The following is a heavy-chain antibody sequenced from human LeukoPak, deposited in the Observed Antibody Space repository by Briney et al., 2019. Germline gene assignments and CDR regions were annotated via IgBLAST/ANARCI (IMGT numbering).Heavy chain of an antibody. Sequence: PSETLSLTCTVSGGSISSYYWIWIRQPPGQGLEWIGYIYYSGSTNYNPSLKSRVTISVDTSKNQFSLKLSSVTAAETAVHYCARVTIRLGELSIDYWGEGNLVTVSS. CDR1: GGSISSYY. CDR3: ARVTIRLGELSIDY. V-gene: IGHV4-59*12. D-gene: IGHD3-16*02. CDR2: IYYSGST. J-gene: IGHJ4*02.